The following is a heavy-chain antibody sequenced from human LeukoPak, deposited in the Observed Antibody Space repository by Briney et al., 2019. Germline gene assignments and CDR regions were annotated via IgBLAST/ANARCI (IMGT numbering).Heavy chain of an antibody. Sequence: GESLKISCKGSGYRFTDYWIAWVRQMPGKGLEWMGIIYPGDSDTRYSPSFQGQVTISADKSISTAYLQWSSLKASDTAMYYCARHEAIFGVVDAFDIWGQGTMVTVSS. CDR3: ARHEAIFGVVDAFDI. CDR2: IYPGDSDT. J-gene: IGHJ3*02. V-gene: IGHV5-51*01. D-gene: IGHD3-3*01. CDR1: GYRFTDYW.